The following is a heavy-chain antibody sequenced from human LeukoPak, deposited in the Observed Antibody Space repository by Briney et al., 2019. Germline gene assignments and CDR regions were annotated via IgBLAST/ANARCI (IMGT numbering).Heavy chain of an antibody. CDR2: ISSSSSTI. Sequence: AGGSLRLSCAASGFTFSNYAMSWVRQAPGKGLEWVSYISSSSSTIYYADSVKGRFTISRDNAKNSLYLQMNSLRAEDTAVYYCARGSTYYDSSGQVPFDYWGQGTLVTVSS. J-gene: IGHJ4*02. D-gene: IGHD3-22*01. CDR3: ARGSTYYDSSGQVPFDY. CDR1: GFTFSNYA. V-gene: IGHV3-48*01.